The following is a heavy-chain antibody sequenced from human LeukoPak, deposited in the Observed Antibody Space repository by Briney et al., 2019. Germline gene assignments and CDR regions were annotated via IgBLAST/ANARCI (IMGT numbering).Heavy chain of an antibody. V-gene: IGHV4-34*01. CDR1: GGSFSGYY. CDR3: ARGPVVRGVQFDY. Sequence: PSETLSLTCAVYGGSFSGYYWSWIRQPPGKGLEWIGEINHSGSTNYNPSLKSRVTISVDTSKNQFSLRLSSVTAADTAVYYCARGPVVRGVQFDYWGQGTLVTVSS. D-gene: IGHD3-10*01. CDR2: INHSGST. J-gene: IGHJ4*02.